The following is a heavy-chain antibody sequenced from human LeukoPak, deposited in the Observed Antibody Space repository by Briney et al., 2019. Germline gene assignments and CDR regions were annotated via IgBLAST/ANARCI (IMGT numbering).Heavy chain of an antibody. V-gene: IGHV3-48*04. CDR1: GFTFSSYS. D-gene: IGHD3-22*01. J-gene: IGHJ4*02. Sequence: GGSLRLSCAASGFTFSSYSINWVRQAPGKGLEWVSYISSSSSTIYYADSVKGRFTISRDNAKNSLYLQMNSLRVEDTAVYYCASRSSGPINWGQGTLVTVSS. CDR3: ASRSSGPIN. CDR2: ISSSSSTI.